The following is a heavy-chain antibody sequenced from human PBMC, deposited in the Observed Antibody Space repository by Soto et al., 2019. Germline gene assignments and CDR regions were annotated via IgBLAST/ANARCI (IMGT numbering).Heavy chain of an antibody. J-gene: IGHJ5*02. D-gene: IGHD6-13*01. Sequence: EVQLVESGGGLVQPGGSLRLSCAASGFTFSSYSMNWVRQAPGKGREWVSYISSSSSTIYYADSVKGRFTISRDNAKNSLYLQTNSLRAEDTAVYYCARHPERIAEIGWFDPWGQGTLVTVSS. V-gene: IGHV3-48*01. CDR1: GFTFSSYS. CDR2: ISSSSSTI. CDR3: ARHPERIAEIGWFDP.